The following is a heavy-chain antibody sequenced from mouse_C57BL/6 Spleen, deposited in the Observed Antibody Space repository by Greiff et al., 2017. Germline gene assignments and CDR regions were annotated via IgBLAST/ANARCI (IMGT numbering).Heavy chain of an antibody. D-gene: IGHD1-1*01. CDR2: IHPNSGST. CDR1: GYTFTSYW. V-gene: IGHV1-64*01. Sequence: QVQLQQPGAELVKPGASVKLSCKASGYTFTSYWMHWVKQRPGHGLEWIGMIHPNSGSTNYNEKFKSKATLTVDKSSSTAYMQLSSLTSEDSAGYYCARSYYGSSYWYFDVWGTGTTVTVSS. CDR3: ARSYYGSSYWYFDV. J-gene: IGHJ1*03.